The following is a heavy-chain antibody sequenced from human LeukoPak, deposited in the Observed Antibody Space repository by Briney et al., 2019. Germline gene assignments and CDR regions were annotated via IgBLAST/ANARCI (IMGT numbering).Heavy chain of an antibody. D-gene: IGHD2-2*02. Sequence: ASVKVSCKASGYTFTGYHMHWVRQAPGQGLEWMGWINPNSGGTDYAQKSQGRVTMTRDTSISTAYMELSRLRSDDTAVYYCARDYCSSTSCYSASEYFQHWGQGTLVTVSS. V-gene: IGHV1-2*02. CDR3: ARDYCSSTSCYSASEYFQH. CDR1: GYTFTGYH. J-gene: IGHJ1*01. CDR2: INPNSGGT.